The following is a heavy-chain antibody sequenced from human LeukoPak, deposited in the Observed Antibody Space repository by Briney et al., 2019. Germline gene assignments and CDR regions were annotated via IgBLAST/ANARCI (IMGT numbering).Heavy chain of an antibody. CDR1: GFTFSGYA. Sequence: GGSLRLSCEASGFTFSGYAVSWVRQAPGKGLEWVSGFGTDGNTHYADSVKGRFTISRDNSKNTLYLQMNGLRAEDTAVYYCAKWKGSTSCYDYWGQGTLVTVSS. D-gene: IGHD2-2*01. CDR3: AKWKGSTSCYDY. V-gene: IGHV3-23*01. CDR2: FGTDGNT. J-gene: IGHJ4*02.